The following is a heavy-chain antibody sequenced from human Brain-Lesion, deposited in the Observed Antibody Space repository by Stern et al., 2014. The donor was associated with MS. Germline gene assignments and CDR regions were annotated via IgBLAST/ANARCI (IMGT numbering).Heavy chain of an antibody. CDR1: GGSISSGGYY. Sequence: VQLVESGPGLVKPSQTLSLSCTVSGGSISSGGYYWSWIRQPAGKGLEWIGRIFTSGSPSYTPSLKSRVPISIDTSKNQFSRRLNSMTAADTAVYYCARGRVVPGFQYYATDVWGQGTTVIVSS. CDR2: IFTSGSP. V-gene: IGHV4-61*02. D-gene: IGHD2-2*01. CDR3: ARGRVVPGFQYYATDV. J-gene: IGHJ6*02.